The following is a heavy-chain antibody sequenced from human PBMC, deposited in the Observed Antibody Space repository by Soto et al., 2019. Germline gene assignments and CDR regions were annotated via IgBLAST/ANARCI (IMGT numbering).Heavy chain of an antibody. CDR2: IYYSGST. CDR1: GGSISSSSYY. J-gene: IGHJ4*02. Sequence: SLTCTVSGGSISSSSYYWGWIRQPPGKGLEWIGSIYYSGSTYYNPSLKSRVTISVDTSKNQFSLKLSSVTAADTAVYYCARRRNKWRVTWTRIAVAGTFDYWGQGTLVTVSS. V-gene: IGHV4-39*01. CDR3: ARRRNKWRVTWTRIAVAGTFDY. D-gene: IGHD6-19*01.